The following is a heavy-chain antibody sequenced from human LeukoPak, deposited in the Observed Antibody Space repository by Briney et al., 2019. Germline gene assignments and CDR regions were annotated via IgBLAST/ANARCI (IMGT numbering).Heavy chain of an antibody. D-gene: IGHD5-12*01. CDR3: AKVGYSRYDWQYYFDY. Sequence: GGTLRLSCAASGFTFSSYGMSWVRQAPGKGLEWVSGISGSGGSTYYADSVKGRFTISSDNSNNTLYLQMNSLRAEDTAVYYCAKVGYSRYDWQYYFDYWGQGTLVTVSS. CDR2: ISGSGGST. J-gene: IGHJ4*02. CDR1: GFTFSSYG. V-gene: IGHV3-23*01.